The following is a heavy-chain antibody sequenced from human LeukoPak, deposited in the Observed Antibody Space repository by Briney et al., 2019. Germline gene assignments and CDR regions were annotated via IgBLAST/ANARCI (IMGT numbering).Heavy chain of an antibody. J-gene: IGHJ4*02. CDR2: IIPMFGTT. V-gene: IGHV1-69*05. CDR3: AREWIWIQPYFDY. Sequence: SVKVSCKASGGTFGTYAISWVRQAPGQGLEWMGRIIPMFGTTLYAQRFQGRVTFTTDESTNTAYMELSSLRSEDTAVYYCAREWIWIQPYFDYWGQGTPVTVSS. CDR1: GGTFGTYA. D-gene: IGHD5-18*01.